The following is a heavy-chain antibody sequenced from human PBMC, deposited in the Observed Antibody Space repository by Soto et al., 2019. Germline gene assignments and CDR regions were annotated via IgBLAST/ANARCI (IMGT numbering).Heavy chain of an antibody. J-gene: IGHJ4*02. CDR3: ARGGVAGFDY. V-gene: IGHV1-69*02. Sequence: QVQLVQSGAEVKKPGSSVKVSCKASGGTFSSYTVSWVRQVPGQGLEWMGRIIPILGIANYAQKFQGGVTNTADKTKSTAYIELSSMRSDATAVYYCARGGVAGFDYWGQGTLVTVSS. CDR1: GGTFSSYT. CDR2: IIPILGIA. D-gene: IGHD6-19*01.